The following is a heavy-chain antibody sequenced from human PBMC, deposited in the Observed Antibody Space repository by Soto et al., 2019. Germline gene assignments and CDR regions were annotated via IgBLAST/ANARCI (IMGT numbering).Heavy chain of an antibody. D-gene: IGHD6-13*01. CDR3: ARKGAAASYAHYYKDV. Sequence: PSETLSLTCTVSGGSISPYYWSWIRQPPGKGLEWIGYVYYSGNTNYNPSLESRVTISVDTSRNRFSLNLTSATAADTAVYYCARKGAAASYAHYYKDVWGRGTAVTVSS. J-gene: IGHJ6*03. CDR1: GGSISPYY. CDR2: VYYSGNT. V-gene: IGHV4-59*01.